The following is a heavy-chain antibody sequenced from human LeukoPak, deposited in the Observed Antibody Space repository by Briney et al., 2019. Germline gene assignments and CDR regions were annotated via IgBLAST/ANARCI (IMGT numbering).Heavy chain of an antibody. CDR3: ERGRPGKISMIVVITPPAFDY. CDR1: GFTFSSYS. J-gene: IGHJ4*02. V-gene: IGHV3-21*01. D-gene: IGHD3-22*01. Sequence: GGSLRLSCAASGFTFSSYSMNWVRQAPGKGLEWVSSISSSSSYIYYADSVKGRFTISRDNAKNSLYLQMNSLRAEDTAVYYCERGRPGKISMIVVITPPAFDYWGQGTLVTVSS. CDR2: ISSSSSYI.